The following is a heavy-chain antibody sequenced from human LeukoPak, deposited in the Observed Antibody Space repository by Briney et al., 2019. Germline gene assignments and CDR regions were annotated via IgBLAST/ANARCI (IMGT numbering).Heavy chain of an antibody. V-gene: IGHV3-30*18. CDR3: AKDPGARRYGIDH. CDR2: ISYDGSNK. J-gene: IGHJ4*02. D-gene: IGHD3-9*01. CDR1: GFTFSSYG. Sequence: GRSLRLSCAASGFTFSSYGMHWVRQAPGKGLEWVAVISYDGSNKYYADSVKGRFTISRDNSKNTLYLQMNSLRAEDTAVYYCAKDPGARRYGIDHWGQGTLVTVSS.